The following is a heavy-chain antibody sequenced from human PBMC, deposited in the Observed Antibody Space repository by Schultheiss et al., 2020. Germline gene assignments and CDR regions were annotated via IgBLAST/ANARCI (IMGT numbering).Heavy chain of an antibody. CDR3: ARLTDSGSYYYYYMDV. CDR1: GYSFTSDW. CDR2: IHAGDSDT. Sequence: GESLKISCKGSGYSFTSDWIGWVRQMPGKGLEWMGIIHAGDSDTRYSPSFQGQVTISVDKSITTAYLQWSSLKASDSAMYYCARLTDSGSYYYYYMDVWGKGTTVTVSS. J-gene: IGHJ6*03. V-gene: IGHV5-51*01. D-gene: IGHD1-26*01.